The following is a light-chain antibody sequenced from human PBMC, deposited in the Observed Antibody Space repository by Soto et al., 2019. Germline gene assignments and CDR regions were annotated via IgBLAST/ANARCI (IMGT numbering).Light chain of an antibody. CDR3: QQRSSWPLT. Sequence: IGLKLSPGTVSLSPGERATLFCRASQSVSRSYLVWYQQKAGQAPRLLIDGASNRATGIPARFSGSGSGTDFTLTISSLEPEDFAVYFCQQRSSWPLTFCGGTNVDIK. V-gene: IGKV3-11*01. CDR2: GAS. CDR1: QSVSRSY. J-gene: IGKJ4*02.